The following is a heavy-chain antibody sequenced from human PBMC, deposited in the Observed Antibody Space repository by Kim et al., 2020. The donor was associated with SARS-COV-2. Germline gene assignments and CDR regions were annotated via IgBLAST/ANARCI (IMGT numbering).Heavy chain of an antibody. CDR2: INAGNGNT. V-gene: IGHV1-3*01. Sequence: ASVKVSCKASGYTFTTYAMHWVRQAPGQRLEWMGWINAGNGNTKYSQKFQGRVTITRDTSASTASMELSSLRSEDTAVYYCARVPRYSGNDYRGGHWFDPWGQGTLVTVSS. J-gene: IGHJ5*02. CDR3: ARVPRYSGNDYRGGHWFDP. CDR1: GYTFTTYA. D-gene: IGHD5-12*01.